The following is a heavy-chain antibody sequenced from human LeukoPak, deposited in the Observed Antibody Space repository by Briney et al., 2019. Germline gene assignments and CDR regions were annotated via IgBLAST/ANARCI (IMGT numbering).Heavy chain of an antibody. CDR3: ARALRDSSWYYEY. Sequence: GGSLRLSCAASGFTFSDYYVSWFRQAPGKGLEWVSYISNSGDIMYYADSVKGRFTISRDNAKNSQYLQMSTLRADDTAVYYCARALRDSSWYYEYWGRGTLVTVSS. J-gene: IGHJ4*01. D-gene: IGHD6-13*01. CDR2: ISNSGDIM. V-gene: IGHV3-11*01. CDR1: GFTFSDYY.